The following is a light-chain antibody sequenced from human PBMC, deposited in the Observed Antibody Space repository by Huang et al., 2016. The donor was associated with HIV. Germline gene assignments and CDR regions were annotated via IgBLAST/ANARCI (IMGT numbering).Light chain of an antibody. J-gene: IGKJ4*01. CDR3: QQYESWPPLT. V-gene: IGKV3-15*01. Sequence: EIVMTQSPDTLSVSPGARATLSCSASPSVRDKLAGYQQKPGQAPRRLLHATSTRAAGVPARFSGSGSGTEFTLTISSLQSEDCGVYYCQQYESWPPLTFGGGTKVEIK. CDR2: ATS. CDR1: PSVRDK.